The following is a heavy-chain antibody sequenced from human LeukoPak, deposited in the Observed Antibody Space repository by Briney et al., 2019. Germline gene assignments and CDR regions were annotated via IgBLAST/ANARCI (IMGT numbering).Heavy chain of an antibody. CDR3: AREGTAGTNLNWFDP. Sequence: KPSETLSLTCTVSGGSISSYYWSWIRQPPGKGLEWIGYISYSGSTNFNPSLKSRVTISVDTSKNQFSLKLSSVTAADTAVYYCAREGTAGTNLNWFDPWGQGTLGTVSS. D-gene: IGHD1-1*01. V-gene: IGHV4-59*01. CDR2: ISYSGST. J-gene: IGHJ5*02. CDR1: GGSISSYY.